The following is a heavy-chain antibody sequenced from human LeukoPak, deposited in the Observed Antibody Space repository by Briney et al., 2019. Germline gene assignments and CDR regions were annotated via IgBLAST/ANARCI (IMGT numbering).Heavy chain of an antibody. D-gene: IGHD5-18*01. CDR2: IYYSGST. V-gene: IGHV4-39*07. Sequence: KPSETLSLTCTVSGGSISSSSYYWGWIRQPPGKGLEWIGSIYYSGSTYYNPSLKSRVTISVDTSKNQFSLKLSSVTAADTAVYYCARVGDTERGFDYWGQGTLVTVSS. CDR3: ARVGDTERGFDY. J-gene: IGHJ4*02. CDR1: GGSISSSSYY.